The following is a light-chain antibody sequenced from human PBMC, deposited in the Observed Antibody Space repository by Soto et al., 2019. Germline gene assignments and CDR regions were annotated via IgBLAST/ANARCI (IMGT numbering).Light chain of an antibody. V-gene: IGKV3-20*01. J-gene: IGKJ1*01. CDR3: QQYGSSQWT. CDR1: QSVSSSY. Sequence: ENVLTQSPGSLALSPGERARLSCRASQSVSSSYLAWYQQKPGQAPRLLIYGASSRATGIPDRFSGSGSGTDFTLTISRLEPEDFAVYYCQQYGSSQWTFGQGTKVDI. CDR2: GAS.